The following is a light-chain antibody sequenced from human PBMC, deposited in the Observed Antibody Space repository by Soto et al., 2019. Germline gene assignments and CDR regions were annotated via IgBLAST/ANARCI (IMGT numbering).Light chain of an antibody. CDR3: QHYGTSTVT. J-gene: IGKJ4*01. CDR2: GAS. V-gene: IGKV3-20*01. CDR1: QSVSGTS. Sequence: EIVLTQSPDTLSLSPGERATLSCRASQSVSGTSLAWYQQKPGQSPSLLIHGASSRASDVPDRFSGSGSGTDFTLTISSLEPEDFAVYYCQHYGTSTVTFGGGTKVELK.